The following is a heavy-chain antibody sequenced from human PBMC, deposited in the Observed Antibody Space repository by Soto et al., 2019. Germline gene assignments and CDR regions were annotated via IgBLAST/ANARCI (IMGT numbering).Heavy chain of an antibody. J-gene: IGHJ4*02. D-gene: IGHD3-16*02. Sequence: GASVKVSCKASGYTFTSYGISWVRQAPGQGLEWMGWISAYNGNTNYAQKLQGRVTMTTDTSTSTAYMELRSLRSDDTAVYYCARFYYDYVWGSYRYTGFDYWGQGTLVTSPQ. CDR3: ARFYYDYVWGSYRYTGFDY. CDR1: GYTFTSYG. V-gene: IGHV1-18*01. CDR2: ISAYNGNT.